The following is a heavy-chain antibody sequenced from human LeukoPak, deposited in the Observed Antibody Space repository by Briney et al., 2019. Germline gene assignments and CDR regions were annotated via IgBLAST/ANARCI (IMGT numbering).Heavy chain of an antibody. J-gene: IGHJ4*02. V-gene: IGHV3-53*01. Sequence: PGGSLRLSCAASGFTVSSNYMSWVRQAPGKGLECVSVIYSGGSTYYADSVKGRFTISRDNSKNTLYLQMNRLRAEDTAVYYCARDYGSGSYFDYWGQGTLVTVSS. CDR1: GFTVSSNY. CDR3: ARDYGSGSYFDY. CDR2: IYSGGST. D-gene: IGHD3-10*01.